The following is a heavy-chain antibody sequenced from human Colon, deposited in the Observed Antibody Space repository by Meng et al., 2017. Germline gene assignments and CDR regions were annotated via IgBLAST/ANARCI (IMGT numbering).Heavy chain of an antibody. D-gene: IGHD1-26*01. CDR3: AKVGWEDY. Sequence: EVQRLESGGGGVQTGGSLRLSCAASGFTFTTYDISWVRQAPGKGLEWVSGISSTGGSTYYADSVKGRFTISRDNSKSTLYLQMNSLRAEDTALYYCAKVGWEDYWGQGTLVTVSS. V-gene: IGHV3-23*01. J-gene: IGHJ4*02. CDR1: GFTFTTYD. CDR2: ISSTGGST.